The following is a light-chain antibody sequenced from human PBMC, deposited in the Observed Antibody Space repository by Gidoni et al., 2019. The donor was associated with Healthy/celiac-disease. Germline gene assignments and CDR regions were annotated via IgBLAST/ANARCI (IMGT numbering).Light chain of an antibody. CDR1: SSNIGAGYD. CDR3: QSYDSSLSAHVV. V-gene: IGLV1-40*01. Sequence: QSVLTQPPSVSGAPRQRVPISCTGSSSNIGAGYDVHWYQQLPGTAPKLLIYGNSNRPSGVPDRFSGSKSGTSASLAITGLQAEDEADYYCQSYDSSLSAHVVFGGGTKLTVL. J-gene: IGLJ2*01. CDR2: GNS.